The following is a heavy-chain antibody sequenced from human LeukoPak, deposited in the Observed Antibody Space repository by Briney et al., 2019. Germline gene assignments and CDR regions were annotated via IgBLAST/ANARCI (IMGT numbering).Heavy chain of an antibody. Sequence: GGALRLSCAASGFTFSNYAMSWVRQAPGKGLECVSVISGSGGSTYYAESVKGRFTTSRDTSKNTLYLHMNSLRAEDTAVYYCAKGSGIPGALVSFDYWGQGTLVAVSS. J-gene: IGHJ4*02. CDR2: ISGSGGST. V-gene: IGHV3-23*01. D-gene: IGHD1-26*01. CDR1: GFTFSNYA. CDR3: AKGSGIPGALVSFDY.